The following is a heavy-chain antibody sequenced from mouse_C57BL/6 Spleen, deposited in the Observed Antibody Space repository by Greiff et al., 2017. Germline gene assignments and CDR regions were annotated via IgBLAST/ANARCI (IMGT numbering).Heavy chain of an antibody. CDR3: AIERIFSPYYFDY. V-gene: IGHV1-53*01. CDR1: GYTFTSYW. CDR2: INPSNGGT. J-gene: IGHJ2*01. D-gene: IGHD6-1*01. Sequence: QVQLQQPGTELVKPGASVKLSCKASGYTFTSYWMHWVKQRPGQGLEWIGNINPSNGGTNYNEKFKSKATLTVDKSSSTAYMQLSSLTSEDSAVXYCAIERIFSPYYFDYWGQGTTLTVSS.